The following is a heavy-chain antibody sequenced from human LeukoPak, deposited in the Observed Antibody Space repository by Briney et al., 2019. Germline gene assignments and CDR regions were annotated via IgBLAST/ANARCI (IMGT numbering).Heavy chain of an antibody. J-gene: IGHJ3*01. D-gene: IGHD1-26*01. CDR2: ISGESTYI. Sequence: GGSLRLSCAASGFTFSSNSMNWVRQAPGKGLEWVSSISGESTYIVYADSVKGRFTTSRDNAKNLLFLQMDSLAPEDTAIYYCARTKWELPPKGAFDFWGQGTVVTVSP. CDR1: GFTFSSNS. V-gene: IGHV3-21*06. CDR3: ARTKWELPPKGAFDF.